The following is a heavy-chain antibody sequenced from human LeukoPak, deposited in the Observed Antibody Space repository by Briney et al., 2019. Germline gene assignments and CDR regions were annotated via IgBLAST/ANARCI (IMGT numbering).Heavy chain of an antibody. V-gene: IGHV7-4-1*02. J-gene: IGHJ4*02. CDR1: GYTLISYA. CDR3: ARGQLYCTNGVCYRYHFDY. D-gene: IGHD2-8*01. CDR2: INTDTGNP. Sequence: ASVKVSCKASGYTLISYAMNWVRQAPGQGLEWMGWINTDTGNPTYAQGSAGRFVFSLDTSVSTAYLQISSLKAEDTAVYYCARGQLYCTNGVCYRYHFDYWGQGTLVTVSS.